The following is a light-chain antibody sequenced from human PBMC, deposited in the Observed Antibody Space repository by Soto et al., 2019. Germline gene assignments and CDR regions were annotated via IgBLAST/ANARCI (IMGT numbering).Light chain of an antibody. J-gene: IGLJ2*01. Sequence: QSALTQPPSASGSPGQSVTISCTGTSSDVGGYNYVSWYQQHPGKAPKVMIYDVNKRPSGVPDRFSGSKSGNRASLTVSGLQAEDEGDYYCSSHAGGQNVVFGGGTQLTVL. CDR3: SSHAGGQNVV. V-gene: IGLV2-8*01. CDR2: DVN. CDR1: SSDVGGYNY.